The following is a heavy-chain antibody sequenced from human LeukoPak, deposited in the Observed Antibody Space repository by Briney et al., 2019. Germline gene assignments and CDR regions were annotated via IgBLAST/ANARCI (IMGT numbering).Heavy chain of an antibody. CDR3: ARVGKDIVATISAFDI. D-gene: IGHD5-12*01. Sequence: SETLSLTCTVSGGSISSYYWSWIRQSAGKGLEWIGRIYTSGSTNYNPSLKSRVTMSVDTSKNQFSLKLSSVTAADTAVYYCARVGKDIVATISAFDIWGQGTMVTVSS. J-gene: IGHJ3*02. CDR1: GGSISSYY. CDR2: IYTSGST. V-gene: IGHV4-4*07.